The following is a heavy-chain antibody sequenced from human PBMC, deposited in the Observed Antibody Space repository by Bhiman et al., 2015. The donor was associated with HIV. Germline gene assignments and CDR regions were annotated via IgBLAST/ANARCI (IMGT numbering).Heavy chain of an antibody. V-gene: IGHV3-48*03. CDR1: GFTFSDYD. J-gene: IGHJ4*02. Sequence: EVQLVESGGGLVQPGGSLRLSCVASGFTFSDYDMNWVRQAPGMGLEWISYISTSVGTVYYADSVKGRFTISRDNPKNSLYLQMDGLRAEDTAVYYCARGLGSCDSTTCYYGYWGQGTLVTVSS. D-gene: IGHD2-2*01. CDR3: ARGLGSCDSTTCYYGY. CDR2: ISTSVGTV.